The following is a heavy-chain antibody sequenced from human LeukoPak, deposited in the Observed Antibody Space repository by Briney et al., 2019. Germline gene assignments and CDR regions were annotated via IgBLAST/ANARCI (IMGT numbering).Heavy chain of an antibody. Sequence: GGSLRLSCAASGFTFSSYAMSWVRQAPGKGLEWVSAISGSGGSTYYADSVEGRFTISRDNSKNTLYLQMNSLRAEDTAVYYCAKDRFGGYDFRGYNWFGPWGQGTLVTVSS. J-gene: IGHJ5*02. D-gene: IGHD5-12*01. CDR1: GFTFSSYA. V-gene: IGHV3-23*01. CDR2: ISGSGGST. CDR3: AKDRFGGYDFRGYNWFGP.